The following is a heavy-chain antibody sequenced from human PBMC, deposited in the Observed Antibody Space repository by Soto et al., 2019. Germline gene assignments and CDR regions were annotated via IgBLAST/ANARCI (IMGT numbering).Heavy chain of an antibody. V-gene: IGHV3-74*01. J-gene: IGHJ3*02. CDR3: VRTWHGFDI. CDR1: GFTFSTHW. CDR2: INGDGSYT. Sequence: EVQLVESGGGLVQPGGSLRLSCAASGFTFSTHWMHWVRQAPEKGLLWVSHINGDGSYTDFADSVKGRFTISRDNAKNTVYLQMQSLRVEDTAVYFCVRTWHGFDIWGPGTMVTVSS.